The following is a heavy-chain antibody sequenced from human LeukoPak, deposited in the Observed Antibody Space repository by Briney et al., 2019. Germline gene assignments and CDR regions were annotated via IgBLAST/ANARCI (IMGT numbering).Heavy chain of an antibody. D-gene: IGHD3-10*01. CDR3: ARVLLWFGEFPNWFDP. J-gene: IGHJ5*02. CDR1: GGSISSYY. CDR2: IYYSGST. Sequence: SETLSLTCTVSGGSISSYYWSWIRQPPGKGLEWIGYIYYSGSTNYNPSLKSRVTISVDTSKNRFSLKLSSVTAADTAVYYCARVLLWFGEFPNWFDPWGQGTLVTVSS. V-gene: IGHV4-59*01.